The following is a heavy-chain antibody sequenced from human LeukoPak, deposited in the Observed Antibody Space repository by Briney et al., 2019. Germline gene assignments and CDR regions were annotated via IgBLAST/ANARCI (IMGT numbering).Heavy chain of an antibody. Sequence: GGSPRLSCAASGFTFSSYAMSWVRQAPGKGLEWVSAISGSGGSTYYADSVKGRFTIPRDNSKNTLYLQMNSLRAEDTAVYYCAKPGYSSSWYRNFDYWGQGTLVTVSS. J-gene: IGHJ4*02. CDR3: AKPGYSSSWYRNFDY. D-gene: IGHD6-13*01. CDR2: ISGSGGST. V-gene: IGHV3-23*01. CDR1: GFTFSSYA.